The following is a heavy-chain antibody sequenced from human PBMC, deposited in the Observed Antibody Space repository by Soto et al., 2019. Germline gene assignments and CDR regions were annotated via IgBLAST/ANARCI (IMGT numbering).Heavy chain of an antibody. D-gene: IGHD2-2*01. J-gene: IGHJ6*02. Sequence: QVQLVQSGAEVKKPGPSVKVSCKASGGTFGSYAISWVRQAPGQGLEWMGGIIPIPGTANYAQKFQGRVTIAADESTSTAYIELSSLRSEDTAVYYCARSQGSSTSLEIYYYYYYGMDVWGQGTTVTVSS. V-gene: IGHV1-69*01. CDR2: IIPIPGTA. CDR3: ARSQGSSTSLEIYYYYYYGMDV. CDR1: GGTFGSYA.